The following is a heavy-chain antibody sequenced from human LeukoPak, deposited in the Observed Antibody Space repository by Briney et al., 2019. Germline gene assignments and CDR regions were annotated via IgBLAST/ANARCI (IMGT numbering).Heavy chain of an antibody. V-gene: IGHV4-59*01. CDR2: IYYSGST. D-gene: IGHD3-3*01. CDR3: ARERTHYDFWSGYFDY. Sequence: SETLSLTCTVSGGSISSYYWSWIRQPPGKGLEWIGYIYYSGSTNYNPSLKSRVTISVDTSKNQFSLKLSSVTAADTAVYYCARERTHYDFWSGYFDYWGQETLVTVSS. J-gene: IGHJ4*02. CDR1: GGSISSYY.